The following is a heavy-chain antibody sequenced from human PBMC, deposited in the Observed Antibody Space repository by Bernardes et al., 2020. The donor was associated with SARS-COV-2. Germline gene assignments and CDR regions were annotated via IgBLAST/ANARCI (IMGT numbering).Heavy chain of an antibody. CDR3: ARHVYYDFWSGYYRDAFDI. V-gene: IGHV4-59*08. CDR1: GGSLSSSY. D-gene: IGHD3-3*01. CDR2: LYYSGRT. J-gene: IGHJ3*02. Sequence: SETLSLTCTVSGGSLSSSYWSWIRQHPGTGLAWIGYLYYSGRTNYNPSLKSRVTISVDTSKNQFSLKLSSVTAADTAVYYCARHVYYDFWSGYYRDAFDIWGQGTMVTVSS.